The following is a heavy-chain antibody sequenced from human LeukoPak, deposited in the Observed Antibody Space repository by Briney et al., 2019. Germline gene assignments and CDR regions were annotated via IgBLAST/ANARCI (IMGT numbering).Heavy chain of an antibody. J-gene: IGHJ4*02. CDR2: ISAYNGNT. Sequence: ASVKVSCKASGYTFTSYGISWVRQAPGQGLEWMGWISAYNGNTNYAQKLQGRVTMTTDTSTSTAYMELRSLRSDVTAVYYCARDSAYSGYDLGFDYWGQGTLVTVSS. CDR1: GYTFTSYG. CDR3: ARDSAYSGYDLGFDY. V-gene: IGHV1-18*04. D-gene: IGHD5-12*01.